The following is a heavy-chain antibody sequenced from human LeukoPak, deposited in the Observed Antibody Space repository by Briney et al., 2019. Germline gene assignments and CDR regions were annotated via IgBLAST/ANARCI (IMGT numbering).Heavy chain of an antibody. D-gene: IGHD6-13*01. V-gene: IGHV3-7*01. J-gene: IGHJ1*01. Sequence: GGSLRLSCAASGFTFSSYWMSWVRQAPGKGLEWVANIKQDGSEKYYVDSVKGRSTISRDNAKNSLYLQMNSLRAEDTAVYYCARADRGIAAAGICQHWGQGTLVTVSS. CDR1: GFTFSSYW. CDR2: IKQDGSEK. CDR3: ARADRGIAAAGICQH.